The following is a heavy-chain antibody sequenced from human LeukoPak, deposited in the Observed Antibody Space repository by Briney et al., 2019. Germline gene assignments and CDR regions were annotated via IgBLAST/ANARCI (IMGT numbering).Heavy chain of an antibody. CDR2: ISSSSNYI. J-gene: IGHJ6*02. CDR1: GFTFSSYS. Sequence: GGSLRLSCAASGFTFSSYSMNWVRQAPGKGLEWVSSISSSSNYIYYADSAKGRFTISRDNAKNSLYLQMNSLRAEDTAVYYCASVYSSGWYYYYGMDVWGQGTTVTVSS. D-gene: IGHD6-19*01. V-gene: IGHV3-21*04. CDR3: ASVYSSGWYYYYGMDV.